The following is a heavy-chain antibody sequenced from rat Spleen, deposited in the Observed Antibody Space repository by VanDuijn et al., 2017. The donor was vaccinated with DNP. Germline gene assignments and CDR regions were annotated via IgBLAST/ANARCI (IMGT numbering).Heavy chain of an antibody. CDR2: ISYSGST. J-gene: IGHJ1*01. CDR1: GYSITSNY. Sequence: EVRLQESGPGLVKPSQSLSLTCSVTGYSITSNYWGWIRKFPGNKMEYIGHISYSGSTNYNPSLKSRFSITRDTSKNQFFLQLNSVTTEDTATYYCARGLNYGGYIYSWYFDFWGPGTMVTVSS. V-gene: IGHV3-1*01. CDR3: ARGLNYGGYIYSWYFDF. D-gene: IGHD1-11*01.